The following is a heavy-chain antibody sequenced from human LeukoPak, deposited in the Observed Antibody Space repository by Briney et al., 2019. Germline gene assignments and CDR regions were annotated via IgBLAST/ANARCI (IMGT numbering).Heavy chain of an antibody. J-gene: IGHJ4*02. D-gene: IGHD6-13*01. Sequence: KTSETLSLTCTVSGGSISSYYWSWIRQPPGKGLEWIGYIYYSGSTNYNPSLKSRVTISVDTSKNQFSLKLSSVTAADTAVYYCARSRPYSSSWYFFDYWGQGTLVTVPS. CDR3: ARSRPYSSSWYFFDY. CDR2: IYYSGST. CDR1: GGSISSYY. V-gene: IGHV4-59*08.